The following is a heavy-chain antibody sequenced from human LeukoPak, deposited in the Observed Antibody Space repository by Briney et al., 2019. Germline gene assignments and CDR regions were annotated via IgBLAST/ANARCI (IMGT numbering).Heavy chain of an antibody. Sequence: PSETLSLTCTLPGGSIGRYYWTWIRDPAGKGLEWIGYIYYSGTANYNHSLKRRVTMSVDTSKDQFSLKLTSVTAADTAVYYCARHRSGDYFDYWGQGALVTV. CDR1: GGSIGRYY. CDR2: IYYSGTA. CDR3: ARHRSGDYFDY. V-gene: IGHV4-59*08. J-gene: IGHJ4*02. D-gene: IGHD3-10*01.